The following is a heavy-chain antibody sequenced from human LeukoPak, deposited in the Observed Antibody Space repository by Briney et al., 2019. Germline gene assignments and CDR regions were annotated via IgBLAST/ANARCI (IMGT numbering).Heavy chain of an antibody. J-gene: IGHJ3*02. CDR2: ISGSGGST. D-gene: IGHD3-22*01. Sequence: QSGGSLRLSCAASGFTFSSYAMSWVRQAPGKGLGWVSAISGSGGSTYYADSVKGRFTISRDNSKNTLYLQMNSLRAEDTAVYYCAKVLDADSSASNAFDIWGQGTMVTVSS. CDR3: AKVLDADSSASNAFDI. CDR1: GFTFSSYA. V-gene: IGHV3-23*01.